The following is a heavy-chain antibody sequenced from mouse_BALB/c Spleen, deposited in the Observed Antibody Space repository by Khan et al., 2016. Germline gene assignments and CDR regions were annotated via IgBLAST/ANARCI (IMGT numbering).Heavy chain of an antibody. CDR3: ARMARR. CDR2: IDPPIGIT. CDR1: GLYIKDTY. Sequence: VQLKQPGAELVKSGATVKLFCTASGLYIKDTYMHWLKQWPEQGLEWIGWIDPPIGITKYDPKFLGKATITEDTSSYPAYLHLSSPTSEDPAVYYRARMARRWGQGTTLTVSS. V-gene: IGHV14-3*02. J-gene: IGHJ2*01.